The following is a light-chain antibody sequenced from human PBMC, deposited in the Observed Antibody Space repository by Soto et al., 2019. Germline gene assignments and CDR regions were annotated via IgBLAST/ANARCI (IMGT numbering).Light chain of an antibody. CDR3: NSYTSSSTYV. CDR2: DVS. J-gene: IGLJ1*01. Sequence: QCALTQPASVSGSPGQSITISCTGTSSDVGGYNYVSWYQQHPGKAPKLIIYDVSNRPSGVSNRFSGSKSGNTASLTISGLQAEDEADYYCNSYTSSSTYVFGTGTKVTVL. CDR1: SSDVGGYNY. V-gene: IGLV2-14*03.